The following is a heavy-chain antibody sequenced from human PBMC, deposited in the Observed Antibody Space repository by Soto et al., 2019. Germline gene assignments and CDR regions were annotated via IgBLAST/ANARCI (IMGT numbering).Heavy chain of an antibody. CDR2: INPNSGGT. CDR1: GYTFTGYY. Sequence: VPVKVSCKASGYTFTGYYMHWVRHAPGQGLEWMGWINPNSGGTNYAQKFQGWVTMTRDTSISTAYMELSRLRSDDTAVYYCAREGCSGGSCYASFDYWGQGTLVTVS. J-gene: IGHJ4*02. CDR3: AREGCSGGSCYASFDY. V-gene: IGHV1-2*04. D-gene: IGHD2-15*01.